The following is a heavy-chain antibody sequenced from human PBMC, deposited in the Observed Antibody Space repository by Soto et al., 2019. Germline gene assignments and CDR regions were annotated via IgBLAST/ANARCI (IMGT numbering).Heavy chain of an antibody. J-gene: IGHJ4*02. CDR3: ARWLGYGPHFDY. D-gene: IGHD5-12*01. Sequence: QVQLRESGPGLVKPSQALYLTCTVSGGSISSGDYYWSWIRQPPGKGLEWIGYIFYSGSTYYNPSLKSRVTISVDTSKNQFSLKLSSVTAADTAVYYCARWLGYGPHFDYWGQGTLVTVSS. CDR1: GGSISSGDYY. CDR2: IFYSGST. V-gene: IGHV4-30-4*01.